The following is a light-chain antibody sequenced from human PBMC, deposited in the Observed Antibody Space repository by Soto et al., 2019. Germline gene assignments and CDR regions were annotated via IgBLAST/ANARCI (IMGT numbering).Light chain of an antibody. CDR1: QSVTTQ. V-gene: IGKV3-20*01. CDR3: QQYGGSTRP. CDR2: GAS. J-gene: IGKJ1*01. Sequence: IVLTQSPGTLSLSPGERATLSCRASQSVTTQLAWYQQKPGQAPRLIIHGASSRATGVPDRITGSGSGTDFTLSISRLEPEDFAVYYCQQYGGSTRPFGQGTKVDIK.